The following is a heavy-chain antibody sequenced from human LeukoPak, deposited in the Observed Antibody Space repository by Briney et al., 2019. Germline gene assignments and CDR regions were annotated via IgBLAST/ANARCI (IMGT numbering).Heavy chain of an antibody. J-gene: IGHJ6*02. V-gene: IGHV3-9*01. Sequence: PGGSLRLSCAASGFTFDDYAMHWVRQAPGKGLEWGAGISWRSGNIGYADSVKGRFTISRDNAENSLHLQMNSLRTEDTALYFCARDAWRGAFNYGMDVWGQGTTVAVSS. CDR1: GFTFDDYA. D-gene: IGHD3-10*01. CDR3: ARDAWRGAFNYGMDV. CDR2: ISWRSGNI.